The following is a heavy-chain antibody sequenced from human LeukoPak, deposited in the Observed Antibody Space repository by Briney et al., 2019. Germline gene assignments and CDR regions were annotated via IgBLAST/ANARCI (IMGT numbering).Heavy chain of an antibody. D-gene: IGHD3-3*01. J-gene: IGHJ3*02. CDR3: ARDPLYSPYYDFWSGYYIGGAFDI. Sequence: GGSLRLSCAASGFTFSSYEMNWVRQAPGKGLEWVSYISSSGSTIYYADSVKGRFTISRDNAKNSLYLQMNSLRAEDTAVYYCARDPLYSPYYDFWSGYYIGGAFDIWGQGTMVTVSS. CDR2: ISSSGSTI. CDR1: GFTFSSYE. V-gene: IGHV3-48*03.